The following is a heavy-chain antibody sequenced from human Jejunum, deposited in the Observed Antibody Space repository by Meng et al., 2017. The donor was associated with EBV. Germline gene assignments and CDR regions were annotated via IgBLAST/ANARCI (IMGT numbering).Heavy chain of an antibody. J-gene: IGHJ4*02. CDR1: GGSVSTASYY. V-gene: IGHV4-61*01. CDR2: IYYSGNT. D-gene: IGHD3-22*01. CDR3: ARVVDYYERSGYPDF. Sequence: VQLQESGPALLKPSETLSLTCTVSGGSVSTASYYWSWIRQSPGKGLEWIGYIYYSGNTNYNPSLKSRATITVDTSKNQFSLKLSSVTAADTAVYYCARVVDYYERSGYPDFWGQGTLVTASS.